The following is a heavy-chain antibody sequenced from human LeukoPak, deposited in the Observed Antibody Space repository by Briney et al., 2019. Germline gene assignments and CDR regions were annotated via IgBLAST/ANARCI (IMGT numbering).Heavy chain of an antibody. D-gene: IGHD2-8*01. J-gene: IGHJ5*02. CDR1: GFTFSNAW. V-gene: IGHV3-23*01. Sequence: GGSLRLSCAASGFTFSNAWMSWVRQAPGKGLEWVSVISGSGGSTYYADSVKGRFTISRDNSKNTLYLQMNSLRAEDTAVYYCAKNTFIVLMVYAKRESDWFDPWGQGTLVTVSS. CDR2: ISGSGGST. CDR3: AKNTFIVLMVYAKRESDWFDP.